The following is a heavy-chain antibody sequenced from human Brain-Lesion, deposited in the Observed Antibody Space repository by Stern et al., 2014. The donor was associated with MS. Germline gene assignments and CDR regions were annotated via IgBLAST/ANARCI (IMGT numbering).Heavy chain of an antibody. Sequence: QLQLQESGPGLVKPSETLSVSCTASGGSLGRQFMSWVRQPPGKGLELVASVYYGGISNFNPSLESRGTLTADTSHNKVSLRLNAVTAADAAVYYCARLVEECSGTNCYYWFDPWGRGTLVTVSS. V-gene: IGHV4-59*11. CDR2: VYYGGIS. CDR1: GGSLGRQF. J-gene: IGHJ5*02. D-gene: IGHD2-2*01. CDR3: ARLVEECSGTNCYYWFDP.